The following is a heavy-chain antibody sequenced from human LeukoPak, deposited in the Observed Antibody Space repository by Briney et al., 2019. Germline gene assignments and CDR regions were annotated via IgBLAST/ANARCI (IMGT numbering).Heavy chain of an antibody. V-gene: IGHV5-51*01. CDR3: ARQKTQLEYYYDSSGYKLNYLDY. J-gene: IGHJ4*02. CDR1: GYSFTSYW. CDR2: IYPGDSDP. D-gene: IGHD3-22*01. Sequence: GESLKISCKGSGYSFTSYWIGWVRQLPGKGLEWMGLIYPGDSDPRYSPSFQGQVTISADKSISTAYLQWSSLKASDTTMYYCARQKTQLEYYYDSSGYKLNYLDYWGQGTLVTVSS.